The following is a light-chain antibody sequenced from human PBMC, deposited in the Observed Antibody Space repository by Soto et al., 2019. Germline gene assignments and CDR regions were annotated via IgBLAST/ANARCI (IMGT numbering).Light chain of an antibody. Sequence: DIQMTQSPSSLSASVGDRVTITCRASQNINTYLNWYQHKPGQAPKLLIARASILHSGVPSRFNGSGSGTDFTLKITRVEAEDVGVYYCMQGTHWPWTFGQGTKVDIK. CDR1: QNINTY. V-gene: IGKV1-39*01. CDR3: MQGTHWPWT. J-gene: IGKJ1*01. CDR2: RAS.